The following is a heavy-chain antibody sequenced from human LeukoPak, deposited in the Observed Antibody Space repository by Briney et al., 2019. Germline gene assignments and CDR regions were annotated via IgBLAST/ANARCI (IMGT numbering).Heavy chain of an antibody. CDR3: ARGGSSCLDY. CDR2: ISSSSSYI. Sequence: PGGSLRLSCAASGFTFSSYSMNWVRQAPGKGLEWVSSISSSSSYIYYTDSVKGRFTISRDNAKNTLYLQMNSLRAEDTAVYYCARGGSSCLDYWGQGTLVTVSS. J-gene: IGHJ4*02. D-gene: IGHD6-13*01. V-gene: IGHV3-21*01. CDR1: GFTFSSYS.